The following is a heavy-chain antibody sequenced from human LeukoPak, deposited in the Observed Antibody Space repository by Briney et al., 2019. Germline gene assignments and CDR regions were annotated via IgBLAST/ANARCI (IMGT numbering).Heavy chain of an antibody. V-gene: IGHV4-4*08. CDR2: VDHTGST. CDR1: DDSITMYY. D-gene: IGHD3-10*01. J-gene: IGHJ6*03. Sequence: SEALSLTCTVSDDSITMYYWTWIRQPPGKGLEWIGYVDHTGSTNFNPSLNGRVSISRDTSKNQFSLKLSSVTAADTAVYYCAREGKITMVRGVIRYYYMDVWGKGTTVTISS. CDR3: AREGKITMVRGVIRYYYMDV.